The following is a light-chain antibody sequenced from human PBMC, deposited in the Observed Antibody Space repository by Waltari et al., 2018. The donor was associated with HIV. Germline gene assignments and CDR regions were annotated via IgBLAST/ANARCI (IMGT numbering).Light chain of an antibody. CDR1: SSNIGTHY. CDR3: GTWDTSLSAGV. Sequence: QSVLTQPPSVSAAPGHKVVISCSGGSSNIGTHYVSWFQPLPRTAPKFIIYDNNKRPSGIPDRFSGSRSGTSATLSITGLQSGDEADYYCGTWDTSLSAGVFGGGTKVTVL. CDR2: DNN. V-gene: IGLV1-51*01. J-gene: IGLJ3*02.